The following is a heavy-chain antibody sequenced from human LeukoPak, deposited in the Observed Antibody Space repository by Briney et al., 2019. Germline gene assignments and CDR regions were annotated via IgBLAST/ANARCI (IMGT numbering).Heavy chain of an antibody. Sequence: PSETLSLTCAVYGGSFSGYYWSWIRQPPGKGLEWIGEINHSGSTNYNPSLKSRVTMSVDTSKNQFSLKLSSVTAADTAVYYCAREPYDFWSGYYYWFDPWGQGTLVTVSS. CDR3: AREPYDFWSGYYYWFDP. CDR1: GGSFSGYY. V-gene: IGHV4-34*01. D-gene: IGHD3-3*01. CDR2: INHSGST. J-gene: IGHJ5*02.